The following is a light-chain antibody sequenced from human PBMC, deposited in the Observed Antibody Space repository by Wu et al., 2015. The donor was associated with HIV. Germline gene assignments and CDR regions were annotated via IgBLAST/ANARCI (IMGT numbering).Light chain of an antibody. CDR3: QQFNSYT. CDR1: QDIDKY. CDR2: DAS. J-gene: IGKJ5*01. V-gene: IGKV1-13*02. Sequence: IQMTQSPSSLSASVGDRVTITCQASQDIDKYLSWYQQKAGKAPKLLIYDASSLESGVPSRFSGSGSGTDFTLTISSLQPEDFATYYCQQFNSYTFGQGTRLE.